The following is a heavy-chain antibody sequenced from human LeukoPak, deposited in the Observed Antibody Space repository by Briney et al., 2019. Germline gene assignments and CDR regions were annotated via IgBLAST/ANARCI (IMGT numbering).Heavy chain of an antibody. V-gene: IGHV4-39*01. CDR1: GGSISSSSYY. D-gene: IGHD5-12*01. CDR3: ARQTSFGGYVMLGPDY. J-gene: IGHJ4*02. Sequence: ASETLSLTCTVSGGSISSSSYYWGWIRQPPGKGLEWIGSIYYSGSTYYNPSLKSRVTISVDTSKNQFSLKLSSVTAADTAVYYCARQTSFGGYVMLGPDYWGQGTLVTVSS. CDR2: IYYSGST.